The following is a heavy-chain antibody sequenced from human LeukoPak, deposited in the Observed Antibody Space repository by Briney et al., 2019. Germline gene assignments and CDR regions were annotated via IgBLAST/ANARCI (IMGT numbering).Heavy chain of an antibody. D-gene: IGHD2-2*01. J-gene: IGHJ5*02. V-gene: IGHV1-18*01. CDR1: GYTFTSYG. CDR3: ARGLYQEWFDP. Sequence: ASAKVSCKASGYTFTSYGISWVRQAPGQGVEWIGWISAYNGKTNYAQKLQGRVTMTTDTSTSTAYMELRSLRSDDTAVYYCARGLYQEWFDPWGQGTLVTVSS. CDR2: ISAYNGKT.